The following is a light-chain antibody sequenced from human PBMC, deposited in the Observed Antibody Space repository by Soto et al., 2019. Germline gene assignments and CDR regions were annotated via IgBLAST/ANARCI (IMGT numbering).Light chain of an antibody. CDR2: EVS. CDR3: SSYTSSSTPWV. Sequence: QSALTQPASVSGSPGQSITISCTGTSRDVGGYNYVSWYQQHPGKAPKLVIYEVSNRPSGVSNRFSGSKSGNTASLTISGLQAEDEADYYCSSYTSSSTPWVFGGGTQLTVL. J-gene: IGLJ3*02. V-gene: IGLV2-14*01. CDR1: SRDVGGYNY.